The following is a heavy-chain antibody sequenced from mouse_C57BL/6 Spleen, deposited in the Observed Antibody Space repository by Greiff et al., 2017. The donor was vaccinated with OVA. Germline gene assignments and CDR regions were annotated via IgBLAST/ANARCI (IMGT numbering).Heavy chain of an antibody. V-gene: IGHV5-6*01. J-gene: IGHJ4*01. CDR1: GFTFSSYG. Sequence: EVKVVESGGDLVKPGGSLKLSCAASGFTFSSYGMSWVRQTPDKRLEWVATISSGGSYTYYPDSVKGRFTISRDNAKNTLYLQMSSLKSEDTAMYYCARHDYDEEGYAMDYWGQGTSVTVSS. CDR2: ISSGGSYT. D-gene: IGHD2-4*01. CDR3: ARHDYDEEGYAMDY.